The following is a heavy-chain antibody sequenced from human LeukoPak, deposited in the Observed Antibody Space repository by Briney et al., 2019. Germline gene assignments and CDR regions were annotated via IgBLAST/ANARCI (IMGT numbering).Heavy chain of an antibody. CDR2: IYYSGST. Sequence: SETLSLTCTVSGGSISSYYWSWIRQPPGKGLEWIGYIYYSGSTNYNPSLKSRVTISVDTSKNQFSLKLSSVTAADTAVYYCASLATGTTSSYYFDYWGQGTLVTVSS. CDR1: GGSISSYY. J-gene: IGHJ4*02. V-gene: IGHV4-59*01. D-gene: IGHD1-1*01. CDR3: ASLATGTTSSYYFDY.